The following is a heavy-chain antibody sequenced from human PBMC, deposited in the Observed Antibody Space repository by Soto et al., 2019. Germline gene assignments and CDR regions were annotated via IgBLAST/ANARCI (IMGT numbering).Heavy chain of an antibody. CDR2: IIPMFGTA. D-gene: IGHD3-16*02. V-gene: IGHV1-69*06. CDR3: ARSYSFGGIITPTFDY. J-gene: IGHJ4*02. CDR1: GGSFSIYS. Sequence: QVHLVQSGAEVKKPGSSVKVSCKASGGSFSIYSITWVRQAPGQGLEWMGGIIPMFGTANYAQGLQGRVTITAEKSTTTAYMELTSLRSEDTAVYYCARSYSFGGIITPTFDYWGQGTLVTVSS.